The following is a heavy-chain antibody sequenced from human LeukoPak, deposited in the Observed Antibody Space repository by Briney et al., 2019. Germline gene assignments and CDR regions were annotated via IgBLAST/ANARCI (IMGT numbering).Heavy chain of an antibody. CDR2: INQDGSTK. CDR3: ARNIGYEALDM. V-gene: IGHV3-7*03. Sequence: PGGSLRLSCAASGFTFNRYWINWVRQAPGKGLEWVAEINQDGSTKNYVESVKGRFTISRDSAKKSLHSQMNSLRADDTAVYYCARNIGYEALDMWGQGTMVTV. D-gene: IGHD5-12*01. J-gene: IGHJ3*02. CDR1: GFTFNRYW.